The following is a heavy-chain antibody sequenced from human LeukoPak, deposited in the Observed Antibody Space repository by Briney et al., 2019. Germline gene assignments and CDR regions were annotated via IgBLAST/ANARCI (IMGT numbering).Heavy chain of an antibody. D-gene: IGHD6-13*01. CDR1: GFTFSNAW. V-gene: IGHV3-21*01. CDR3: ARTYSSSWYAYYGMDV. CDR2: ISSSSSYI. Sequence: GGSLRLSCAVSGFTFSNAWLSWVRQAPGKGLEWVSSISSSSSYIYYADSVKGRFTISRDNAKNSLYLQMNSLRAEDTAVYYCARTYSSSWYAYYGMDVWGQGTTVTVSS. J-gene: IGHJ6*02.